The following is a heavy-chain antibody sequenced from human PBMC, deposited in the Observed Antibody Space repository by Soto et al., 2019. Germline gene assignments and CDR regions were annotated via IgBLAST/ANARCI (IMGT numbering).Heavy chain of an antibody. J-gene: IGHJ6*02. D-gene: IGHD2-2*01. Sequence: QVQLVQSGAEVKKPGSSVKVSCKASGGTFSSYCISWVRQAPGQGLEWMGGIIPISGTANYAQKFQGRVTTTADESTSTAYMELGSLRSEDTAVYYCARSQGSSTSLEIYYYYYYGMDVWGQGTTVTVSS. CDR2: IIPISGTA. V-gene: IGHV1-69*01. CDR3: ARSQGSSTSLEIYYYYYYGMDV. CDR1: GGTFSSYC.